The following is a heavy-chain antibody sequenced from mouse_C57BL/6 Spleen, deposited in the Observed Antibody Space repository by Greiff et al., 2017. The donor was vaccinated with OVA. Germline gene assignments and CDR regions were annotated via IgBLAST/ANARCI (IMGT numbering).Heavy chain of an antibody. V-gene: IGHV1-52*01. CDR3: ARGRYSNHWYFDV. J-gene: IGHJ1*03. CDR2: IDPSDSET. D-gene: IGHD2-5*01. CDR1: GYTFTSYW. Sequence: QVQLQQPGAELVRPGSSVKLSCKASGYTFTSYWMHWVKQRPIQGLEWIGNIDPSDSETHYNQKFKDKATLTVDKSSSTAYMQLSSLTSEDSAVYYCARGRYSNHWYFDVWGTGTTVTGSP.